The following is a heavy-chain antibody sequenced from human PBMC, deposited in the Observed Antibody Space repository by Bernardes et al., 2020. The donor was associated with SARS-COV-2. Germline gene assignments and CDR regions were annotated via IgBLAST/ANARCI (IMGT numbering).Heavy chain of an antibody. CDR1: GFSLDTNEMC. Sequence: GPTLVKPTQTLTLTCTFSGFSLDTNEMCVSWVRQPPGKAPEWLALIAWDNDKYYSKSLETRLSISKDTFKNQVVLKVTNMDPVDTATYYCARSFFRSGWNAIDSWGQGTLVTVSS. CDR3: ARSFFRSGWNAIDS. J-gene: IGHJ4*02. V-gene: IGHV2-70*18. D-gene: IGHD3-3*01. CDR2: IAWDNDK.